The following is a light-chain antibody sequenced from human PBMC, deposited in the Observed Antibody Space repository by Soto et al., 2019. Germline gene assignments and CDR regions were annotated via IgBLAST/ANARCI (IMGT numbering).Light chain of an antibody. Sequence: EIVLTQSPGTLSLSPGERATLSCRASQSVRNSYLAWYQQRPGQAPRIVIYGASSRASGIPDRFSGSGSGTDFTLTISRLESEDFVVYYCQQYGSSPWTFGQGTKVEI. V-gene: IGKV3-20*01. J-gene: IGKJ1*01. CDR1: QSVRNSY. CDR2: GAS. CDR3: QQYGSSPWT.